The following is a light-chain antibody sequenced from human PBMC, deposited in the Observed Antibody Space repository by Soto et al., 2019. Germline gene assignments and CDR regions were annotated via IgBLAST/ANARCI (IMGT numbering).Light chain of an antibody. CDR3: KSYTSSSTYV. CDR1: SSDVGVYNY. J-gene: IGLJ1*01. CDR2: EVS. V-gene: IGLV2-14*01. Sequence: QSALTQPASVSGSPGQSITISCTGTSSDVGVYNYVSWYQQHPGKAPKLMIYEVSNRPSGVSNRFSGSKSGNTASLTLSGLQAEDEADYYCKSYTSSSTYVFGAGTKLTVL.